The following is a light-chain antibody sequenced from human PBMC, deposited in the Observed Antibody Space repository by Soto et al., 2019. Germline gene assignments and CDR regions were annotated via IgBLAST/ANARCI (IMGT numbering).Light chain of an antibody. Sequence: SVLTQSPGTLSLSPGDRATLSCRASQSVISDYLAWYQQKPGQAPRLLIYGASGRATGIPDRFSGSGSGTDFTLTISRLEPEDFAVYYCQQYGSSPLTFGGGTKVDIK. CDR2: GAS. V-gene: IGKV3-20*01. J-gene: IGKJ4*01. CDR1: QSVISDY. CDR3: QQYGSSPLT.